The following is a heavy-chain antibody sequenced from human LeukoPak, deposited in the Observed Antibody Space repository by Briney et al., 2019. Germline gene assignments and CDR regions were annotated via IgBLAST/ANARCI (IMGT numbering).Heavy chain of an antibody. Sequence: GASVKVSCKASGYTFTSYYMHWVRQAPGQGLEWMGIINPSGGSTGYAQKFQGRVTMTRDTSTNTVYMELSSLRSDDTAVYYCARRGYCGNTSCYRPRGDAFDIWGQGTMVTVSS. CDR3: ARRGYCGNTSCYRPRGDAFDI. CDR1: GYTFTSYY. V-gene: IGHV1-46*01. CDR2: INPSGGST. D-gene: IGHD2-2*02. J-gene: IGHJ3*02.